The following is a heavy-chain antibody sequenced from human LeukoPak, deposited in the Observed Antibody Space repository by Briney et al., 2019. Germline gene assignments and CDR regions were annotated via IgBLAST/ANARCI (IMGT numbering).Heavy chain of an antibody. Sequence: PGGSLRLSCAASGFTVSSNYMSWVRQAPGKGLVWVSRINGDASSISYADSVKGRFTISRDNAKNTLYLQMNSLRVEDTAVYYCARVWDKADYWGQGTLVTVSS. V-gene: IGHV3-74*01. CDR2: INGDASSI. J-gene: IGHJ4*02. D-gene: IGHD1-26*01. CDR3: ARVWDKADY. CDR1: GFTVSSNY.